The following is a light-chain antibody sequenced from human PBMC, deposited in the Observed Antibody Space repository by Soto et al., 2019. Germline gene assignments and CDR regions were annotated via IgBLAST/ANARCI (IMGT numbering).Light chain of an antibody. CDR2: DNN. J-gene: IGLJ1*01. CDR1: SSNIGSNY. V-gene: IGLV1-51*01. Sequence: QSVLTQPPSVSAAPGQKATISCSGSSSNIGSNYVSWYQQLPGTAPKLLIYDNNKRPSGIPDRFFGSKSGTSATLDITGLQTGDEADYYCGTWDTSLTAYVFGSGTKVTVL. CDR3: GTWDTSLTAYV.